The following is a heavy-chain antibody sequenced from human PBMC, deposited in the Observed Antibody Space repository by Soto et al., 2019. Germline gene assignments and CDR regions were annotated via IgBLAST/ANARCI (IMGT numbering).Heavy chain of an antibody. CDR2: INGDGSRT. Sequence: HPGGSLRLSCAASGFTFSSSWMHWVRQPPGKGPVWVSGINGDGSRTSYADSVKGRFTISRDNAKNTLYLQVNSLRAEDTAVYYCARLSNSATPLDCWGQGTLVTVSS. CDR3: ARLSNSATPLDC. CDR1: GFTFSSSW. J-gene: IGHJ4*02. V-gene: IGHV3-74*01.